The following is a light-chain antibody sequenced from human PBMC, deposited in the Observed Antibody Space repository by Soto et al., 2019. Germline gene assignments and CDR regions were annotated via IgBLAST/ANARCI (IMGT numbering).Light chain of an antibody. CDR2: GAS. Sequence: EIVMTQSPATLSVSPGERATLSCRASQSVSSNLAWYQQKPGQAPRLLIYGASTRATGIPARFSGSGSGTEFTLTISSLQSEDFAVYYCQQYNNWPPVAFGQGTKVEIK. J-gene: IGKJ1*01. CDR1: QSVSSN. CDR3: QQYNNWPPVA. V-gene: IGKV3-15*01.